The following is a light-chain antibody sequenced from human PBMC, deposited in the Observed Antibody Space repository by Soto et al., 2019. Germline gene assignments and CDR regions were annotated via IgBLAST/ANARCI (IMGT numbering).Light chain of an antibody. CDR3: QQYNNWAIT. CDR2: GAS. V-gene: IGKV3-15*01. CDR1: QSVSNN. J-gene: IGKJ5*01. Sequence: EIVMTQSPATLSVSPGERATLSCRASQSVSNNLAWYQQKPGQAPRLLIYGASTRTTGIPARFSGSGSGTEFTLTIRSLQSEGFAVYYCQQYNNWAITFGQGTRLEIK.